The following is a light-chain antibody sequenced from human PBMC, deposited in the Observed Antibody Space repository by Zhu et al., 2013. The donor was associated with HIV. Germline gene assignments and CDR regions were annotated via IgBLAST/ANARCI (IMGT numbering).Light chain of an antibody. V-gene: IGLV2-8*01. CDR3: CSYAGAYNFV. CDR1: RSDVGGYNY. CDR2: EVI. J-gene: IGLJ1*01. Sequence: QSALTQPPSASGSPGQSVTISCTGTRSDVGGYNYVSWYQQHPGKVPKLIIYEVIKRPSGVPYRFSGSKSGNTASLTVSGLQPEDEADYYCCSYAGAYNFVFGSGTKVAV.